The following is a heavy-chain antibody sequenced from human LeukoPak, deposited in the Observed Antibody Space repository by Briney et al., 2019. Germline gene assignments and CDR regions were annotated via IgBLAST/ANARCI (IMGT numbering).Heavy chain of an antibody. V-gene: IGHV3-23*01. J-gene: IGHJ4*02. Sequence: PGGSLRLSCAASGFTFSSYAMSWVRQAPGKGLEWVSAISGSGGSTYYADSVKGRFTISRDNSKNTLYLQMNSLRAEDTVVYYCAAASSGWYQVVVYWGQGTLVTVSS. CDR1: GFTFSSYA. D-gene: IGHD6-19*01. CDR3: AAASSGWYQVVVY. CDR2: ISGSGGST.